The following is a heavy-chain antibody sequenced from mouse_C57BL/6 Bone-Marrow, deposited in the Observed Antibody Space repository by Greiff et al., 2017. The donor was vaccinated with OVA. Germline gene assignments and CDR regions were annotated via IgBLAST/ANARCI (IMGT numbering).Heavy chain of an antibody. CDR3: ARSYYYGSSYGAMDY. D-gene: IGHD1-1*01. J-gene: IGHJ4*01. CDR2: INPGSGGT. V-gene: IGHV1-54*01. CDR1: GYAFTNYL. Sequence: QVQLQQPGAELVRPGTSVKVSCKASGYAFTNYLIEWVKQRPGQGLEWIGVINPGSGGTNYNEKFKGKATLTADKSSSTAYMQLSSLTSEDSAVYFCARSYYYGSSYGAMDYWGQGTSVTVSS.